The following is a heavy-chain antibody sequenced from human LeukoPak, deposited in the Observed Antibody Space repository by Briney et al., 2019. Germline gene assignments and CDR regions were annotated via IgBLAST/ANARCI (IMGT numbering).Heavy chain of an antibody. D-gene: IGHD2-2*01. CDR3: ARGGPARFDY. V-gene: IGHV4-34*01. CDR1: GGSFSGYY. Sequence: SETLSLTCAVYGGSFSGYYWSWVRQPPGKGLEWIGEINHSGSTNYNPSLKSRVTISVDTSKNQFSLKLSSVTAADTAVYYCARGGPARFDYWGQGTLVTVSS. J-gene: IGHJ4*02. CDR2: INHSGST.